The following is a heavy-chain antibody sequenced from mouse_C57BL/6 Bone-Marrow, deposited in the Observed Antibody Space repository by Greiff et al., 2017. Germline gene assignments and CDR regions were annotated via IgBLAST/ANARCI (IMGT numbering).Heavy chain of an antibody. CDR2: IYPRSGNT. CDR3: ARESLFYYYGSSFDYWYFDV. V-gene: IGHV1-81*01. Sequence: QVQLQQSGAELARPGASVKLSCKASGYTFTSYGISWVKQRTGQGLEWIGEIYPRSGNTYYNEKFKGKATLTADKSSSTAYMELRSLTSEDSAVYFCARESLFYYYGSSFDYWYFDVWGTGTTVTVSS. J-gene: IGHJ1*03. D-gene: IGHD1-1*01. CDR1: GYTFTSYG.